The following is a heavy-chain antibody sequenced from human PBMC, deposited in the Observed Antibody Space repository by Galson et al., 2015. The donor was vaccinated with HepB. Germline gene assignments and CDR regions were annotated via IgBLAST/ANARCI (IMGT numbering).Heavy chain of an antibody. V-gene: IGHV1-58*01. CDR3: AASYSGYDWHFDY. CDR1: GFTFTSSA. D-gene: IGHD5-12*01. Sequence: SVKVSCKASGFTFTSSAVQWVRQARGQRLEWIGWIVVGSGNTNYAQKFQERVTITRDMSTSTAYMELSSLRSEDTAVYYCAASYSGYDWHFDYWGQGTLVTVSS. CDR2: IVVGSGNT. J-gene: IGHJ4*02.